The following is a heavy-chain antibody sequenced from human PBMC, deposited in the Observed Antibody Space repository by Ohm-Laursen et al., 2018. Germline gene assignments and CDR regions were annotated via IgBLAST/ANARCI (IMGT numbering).Heavy chain of an antibody. D-gene: IGHD6-19*01. J-gene: IGHJ4*02. Sequence: SETLSLTCIVSGGSISNYYWNWIRQPPGKGLEWIGEINHSRSTKYNSSFKSRVTITVDTSKNQFSLKLSSVTAADTAVYYCARGFSGWWGRIDYWGQGILVTVSS. CDR2: INHSRST. V-gene: IGHV4-34*01. CDR1: GGSISNYY. CDR3: ARGFSGWWGRIDY.